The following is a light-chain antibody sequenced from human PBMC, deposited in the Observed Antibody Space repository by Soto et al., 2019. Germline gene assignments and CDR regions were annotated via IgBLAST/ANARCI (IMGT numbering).Light chain of an antibody. CDR3: HSYTSSSTYV. J-gene: IGLJ1*01. CDR1: RSDIGGYDY. CDR2: EVT. Sequence: QSALTQPASVSGSPGQSITISCTGTRSDIGGYDYVSWYQHHPGKAPKLILYEVTNRPSGVSDRFSGSRSGNTASLTISGLQAEDGADYYCHSYTSSSTYVFGTGTKLTVL. V-gene: IGLV2-14*01.